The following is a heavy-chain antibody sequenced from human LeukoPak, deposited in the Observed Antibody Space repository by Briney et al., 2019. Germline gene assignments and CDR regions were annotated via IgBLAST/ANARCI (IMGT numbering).Heavy chain of an antibody. D-gene: IGHD3-22*01. J-gene: IGHJ5*02. CDR1: GYSISSGFY. V-gene: IGHV4-30-4*07. CDR3: ARTYYYDSSGYGALFDP. CDR2: IYYSGST. Sequence: SETLSLTCTVSGYSISSGFYWSWIRQPPGKGLEWIGYIYYSGSTYYNPSLKSRVTISVDTSKNQFSLKLSSVTAADTAVYYCARTYYYDSSGYGALFDPWGQGTLVTVSS.